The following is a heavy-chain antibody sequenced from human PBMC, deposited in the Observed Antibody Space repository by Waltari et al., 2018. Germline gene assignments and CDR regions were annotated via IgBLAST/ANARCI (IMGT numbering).Heavy chain of an antibody. V-gene: IGHV1-69*08. CDR2: LIPYLGIA. D-gene: IGHD3-10*01. CDR1: GGTFSSYT. Sequence: QVQLVQSGAEVKKPGSSVKVSCKASGGTFSSYTIRWVRQAPGQGLEWMGRLIPYLGIANYAQNFQGTVTVTADKSTSTAYMELSSLRTEDTAVYYCAKDGAPMGGAFDIWGQGTMVTVSS. CDR3: AKDGAPMGGAFDI. J-gene: IGHJ3*02.